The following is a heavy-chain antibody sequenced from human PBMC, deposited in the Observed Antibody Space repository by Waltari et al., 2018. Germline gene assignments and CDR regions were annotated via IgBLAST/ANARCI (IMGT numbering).Heavy chain of an antibody. CDR1: GFTFSSYA. V-gene: IGHV3-23*04. CDR3: AKGDDLTMNLFDY. D-gene: IGHD3-22*01. CDR2: ISGSCGST. Sequence: EVQLVESGGGLVQPGGSLRLSCAASGFTFSSYAMSWVRQAPGEGLGWVSAISGSCGSTYFSDSVKGRFTISRDNSKNTLYLQMNSLRAEDTAVYYCAKGDDLTMNLFDYWGQGTLVTVSS. J-gene: IGHJ4*02.